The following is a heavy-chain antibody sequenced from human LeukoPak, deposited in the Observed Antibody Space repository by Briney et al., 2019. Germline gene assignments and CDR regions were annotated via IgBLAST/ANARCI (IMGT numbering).Heavy chain of an antibody. Sequence: SETLSLTCAVSGGSLSSSNWWSWVRQPPGKGLEWIGEIYHSGSTNYNPSLKSRVTISVDKSKNQFSLKLSSVTAADTAVYYCARKPTELWFGELASTYYFDYWGQGTLVTVSS. CDR1: GGSLSSSNW. CDR3: ARKPTELWFGELASTYYFDY. J-gene: IGHJ4*02. V-gene: IGHV4-4*02. D-gene: IGHD3-10*01. CDR2: IYHSGST.